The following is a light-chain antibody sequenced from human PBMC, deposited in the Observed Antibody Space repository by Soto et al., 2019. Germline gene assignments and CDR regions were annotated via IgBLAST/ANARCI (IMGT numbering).Light chain of an antibody. CDR3: QQYNNWWT. Sequence: IVLTHSPSTLSLSPVKRATLSFMAIQNITNYLILYQHKPGQAPRLLIYGASTRATGIPARFSGSGSGTEFTLTISSLQSEDFAVYYCQQYNNWWTFGQGTKVDI. J-gene: IGKJ1*01. CDR2: GAS. V-gene: IGKV3-15*01. CDR1: QNITNY.